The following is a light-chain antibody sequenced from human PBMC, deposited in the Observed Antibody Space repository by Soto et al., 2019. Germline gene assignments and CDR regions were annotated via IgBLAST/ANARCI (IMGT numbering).Light chain of an antibody. CDR3: QQYHNWPPVA. Sequence: EIVMTQSPATLSVSPGERATLSCRASQSVSSKLAWYQQKPGQAPRLLIYGASTRATGIPARFSGSGSGTEFPLTISSLQSEDFTVYYCQQYHNWPPVAFGQGTKVEI. V-gene: IGKV3-15*01. J-gene: IGKJ1*01. CDR1: QSVSSK. CDR2: GAS.